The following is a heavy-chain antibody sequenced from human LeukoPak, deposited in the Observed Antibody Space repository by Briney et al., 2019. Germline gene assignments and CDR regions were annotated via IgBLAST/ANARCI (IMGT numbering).Heavy chain of an antibody. CDR3: ARDRIAATEAGYYFYMDV. J-gene: IGHJ6*03. D-gene: IGHD6-13*01. CDR1: GFTFSDYY. Sequence: GESLRLSCSASGFTFSDYYMSWIRQAPGKGLEWLSYISSSGSDVYSADSVRGRFTISRDNAKNSLFLQMNSLRAEDTAVYYCARDRIAATEAGYYFYMDVWVKGTTVTVSS. V-gene: IGHV3-11*01. CDR2: ISSSGSDV.